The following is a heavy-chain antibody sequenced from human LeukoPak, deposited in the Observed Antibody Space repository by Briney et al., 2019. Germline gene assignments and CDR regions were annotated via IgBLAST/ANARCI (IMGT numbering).Heavy chain of an antibody. CDR1: GGTFSSYT. J-gene: IGHJ4*02. CDR2: IIPILGIA. CDR3: ARGTTGTTAFFYFDY. V-gene: IGHV1-69*02. D-gene: IGHD1-7*01. Sequence: SAKVSCKASGGTFSSYTISWVRQAPGQGLEWMGRIIPILGIANYAQKFQGRVTITADKSTSTAYMELSSLRSEDTAVYYCARGTTGTTAFFYFDYWGQGTLVTVSS.